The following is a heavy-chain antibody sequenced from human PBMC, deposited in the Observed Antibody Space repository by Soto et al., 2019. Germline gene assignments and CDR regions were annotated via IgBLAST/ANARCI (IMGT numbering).Heavy chain of an antibody. CDR2: IRAYNGNT. CDR3: ARDQVLYSGYVSPAFDI. Sequence: QVQLVQSGAEVKKPGASVKVSCKASGYTFTSYGISCVRQAPGQGLEWMGWIRAYNGNTNYAQKLQGRVTMTTDTSTSTAYMELRSLRSDDTAVYYCARDQVLYSGYVSPAFDIWGQGTMVTVSS. CDR1: GYTFTSYG. V-gene: IGHV1-18*01. J-gene: IGHJ3*02. D-gene: IGHD5-12*01.